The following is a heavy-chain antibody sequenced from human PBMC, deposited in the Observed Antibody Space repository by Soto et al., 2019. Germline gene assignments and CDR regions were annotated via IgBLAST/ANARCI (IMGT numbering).Heavy chain of an antibody. CDR1: GFTFSSYS. CDR2: ISSSSSTI. Sequence: EVQLVESGGGLVQPGGSLRLSCAASGFTFSSYSMNWVRQAPGKGLEWVSYISSSSSTIYYADSVKGRFTISRDNAKNSLYLQMNSLRDEDTAVYYCARENYGDYLHWFDPWGQGTLVTVSS. D-gene: IGHD4-17*01. CDR3: ARENYGDYLHWFDP. J-gene: IGHJ5*02. V-gene: IGHV3-48*02.